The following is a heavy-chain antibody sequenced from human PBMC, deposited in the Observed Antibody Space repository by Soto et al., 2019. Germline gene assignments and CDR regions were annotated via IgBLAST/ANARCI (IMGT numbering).Heavy chain of an antibody. CDR2: ISAYDGKT. CDR3: ERDPHEFWTSYWFDP. Sequence: ASVKVSCKTSGYTFNTYGINWVRQAHGQGLELMGWISAYDGKTTYAEKFQGRVTLTTDTSTSTAYMELRSLRSDDTAIYYCERDPHEFWTSYWFDPWGQGTSVTVSS. CDR1: GYTFNTYG. J-gene: IGHJ5*02. D-gene: IGHD3-3*01. V-gene: IGHV1-18*01.